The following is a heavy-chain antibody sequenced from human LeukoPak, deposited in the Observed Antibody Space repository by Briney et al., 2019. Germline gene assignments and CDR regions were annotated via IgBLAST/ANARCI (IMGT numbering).Heavy chain of an antibody. J-gene: IGHJ4*02. D-gene: IGHD3-22*01. V-gene: IGHV1-69*13. CDR1: GGTFSSYA. CDR3: AREDDYYDSSGLFDY. Sequence: SVKVSCKASGGTFSSYAISWVRQAPGQGLEWMGGIIPIFGTANYAQKFQGRVTITAVESTSTAYMELSSLRSEDTAVYYCAREDDYYDSSGLFDYWGQGTLVTVSS. CDR2: IIPIFGTA.